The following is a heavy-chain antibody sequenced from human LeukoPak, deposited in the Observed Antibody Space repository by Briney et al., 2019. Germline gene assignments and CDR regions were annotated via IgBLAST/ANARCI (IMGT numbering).Heavy chain of an antibody. CDR2: IRYDGGVT. V-gene: IGHV3-74*03. CDR3: VRDDYLSY. J-gene: IGHJ4*02. D-gene: IGHD4-11*01. Sequence: PXGSLRLSCAASGFAISNFWMHWVRQAPGKGLVWVARIRYDGGVTMYADSVKGRFIISRDNAKNTLYLQMDSLRVEDTAVYYCVRDDYLSYWGQGALVTVSS. CDR1: GFAISNFW.